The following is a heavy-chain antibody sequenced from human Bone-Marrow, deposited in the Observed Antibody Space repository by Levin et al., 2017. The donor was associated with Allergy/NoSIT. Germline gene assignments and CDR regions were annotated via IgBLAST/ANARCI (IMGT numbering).Heavy chain of an antibody. Sequence: LSLTCAGSGFTIRDTYMSWVRQAPGKGLEWVAVIYSGGNTYYPDSVKGRFTISRDSAKNTLYLQMNSLRGEDAAVYYCATMSWPTYYYALDVWGQGTTVTVSS. D-gene: IGHD3-16*01. CDR2: IYSGGNT. J-gene: IGHJ6*02. CDR1: GFTIRDTY. CDR3: ATMSWPTYYYALDV. V-gene: IGHV3-53*01.